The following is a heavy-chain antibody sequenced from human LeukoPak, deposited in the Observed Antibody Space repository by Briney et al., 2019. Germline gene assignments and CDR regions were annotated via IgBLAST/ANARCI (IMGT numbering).Heavy chain of an antibody. V-gene: IGHV4-38-2*01. D-gene: IGHD6-19*01. CDR2: IYHSGST. CDR3: ARHWAVAGTTLDY. CDR1: GYSISSGYY. J-gene: IGHJ4*02. Sequence: SETLSLTCAVSGYSISSGYYWGWIRQPPGKGLEWIGSIYHSGSTYYNPSLKSRVTISVDTSKNQFSLKLSSVTAADTAVYYCARHWAVAGTTLDYWGLGTLVTVSS.